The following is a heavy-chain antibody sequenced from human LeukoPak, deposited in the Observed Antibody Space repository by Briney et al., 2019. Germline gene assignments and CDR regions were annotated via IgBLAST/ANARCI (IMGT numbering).Heavy chain of an antibody. CDR3: ARDVVVVPAAIHYGMDV. Sequence: SETLSLMCGVYGGSFSDYFWGWIRQPPGKGLEWIGEINHSGRTYYNPSLKSRVTISVDTSKNQFSLNLSSVTAADTAVYYCARDVVVVPAAIHYGMDVWGQGTTVTVSS. J-gene: IGHJ6*02. V-gene: IGHV4-34*01. CDR1: GGSFSDYF. CDR2: INHSGRT. D-gene: IGHD2-2*01.